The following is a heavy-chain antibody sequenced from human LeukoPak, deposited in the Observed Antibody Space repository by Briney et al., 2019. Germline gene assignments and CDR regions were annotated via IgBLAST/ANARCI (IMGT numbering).Heavy chain of an antibody. CDR1: GGSISSSSYY. D-gene: IGHD3-3*01. CDR3: ARILYDFWSGSMSYFDY. V-gene: IGHV4-39*02. J-gene: IGHJ4*02. CDR2: IYYSGST. Sequence: PSETLSLTCTVSGGSISSSSYYWGWIRQPPGKGLEWIGTIYYSGSTYYNPSLKSRVTISVDTSKNHFSLKLSSVTAADTAVYYCARILYDFWSGSMSYFDYWGQGTLVTVSS.